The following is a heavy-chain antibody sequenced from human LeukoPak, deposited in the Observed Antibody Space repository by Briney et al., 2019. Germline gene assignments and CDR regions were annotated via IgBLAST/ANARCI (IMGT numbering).Heavy chain of an antibody. D-gene: IGHD3-9*01. V-gene: IGHV3-33*01. Sequence: PGRSLRLSCAASGFTFSSYGMHWVRQAPGKGLEWVAVIWYDGSNKYYADSVKGRFTISRDNSKNTLYLQMNSLRAEDTAVYYCARDVQYYDILTGYYYGMDVWGQGTTVTVSS. J-gene: IGHJ6*02. CDR2: IWYDGSNK. CDR3: ARDVQYYDILTGYYYGMDV. CDR1: GFTFSSYG.